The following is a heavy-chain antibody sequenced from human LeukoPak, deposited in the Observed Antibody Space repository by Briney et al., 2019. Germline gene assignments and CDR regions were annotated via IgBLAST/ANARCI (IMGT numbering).Heavy chain of an antibody. CDR1: GFTFSSYA. CDR2: ISYDGSNK. J-gene: IGHJ4*02. D-gene: IGHD3-22*01. CDR3: AKGPYYDSSGYYFDVDY. V-gene: IGHV3-30-3*01. Sequence: GGSLRLSCAASGFTFSSYAMHWVRQAPGKGLEWVAVISYDGSNKYYADSVKGRFTISRDNSKNTLYLQMNSLRAEDTAVYYCAKGPYYDSSGYYFDVDYWGQGTLVTVSS.